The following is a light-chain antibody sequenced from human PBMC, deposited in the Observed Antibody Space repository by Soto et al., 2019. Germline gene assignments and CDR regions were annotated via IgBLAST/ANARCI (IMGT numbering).Light chain of an antibody. CDR2: GAS. V-gene: IGKV3-15*01. Sequence: EIMMSQSPATLSVSPGERATLSCRASQSVSSNLAWYQQKPGQAPRLLFYGASTRATGIPARFSGSGSGTEFTPTISSLQSEDFAVYYCQQYSIWPRAFGQGTKVDIK. CDR1: QSVSSN. CDR3: QQYSIWPRA. J-gene: IGKJ1*01.